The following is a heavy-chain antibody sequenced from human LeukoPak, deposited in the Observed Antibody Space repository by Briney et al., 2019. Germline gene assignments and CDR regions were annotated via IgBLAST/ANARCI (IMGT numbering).Heavy chain of an antibody. D-gene: IGHD6-6*01. CDR2: ISGSGGST. Sequence: GGSLRLSCAASGFTFSSYAMHWVRQAPGKGLEWVSAISGSGGSTYYADSVKGRFTISRDNSKNTLYLQMNSLRAEDTAVYYCAKALSSSLWSFDYWGQGTLVTVSS. CDR1: GFTFSSYA. V-gene: IGHV3-23*01. CDR3: AKALSSSLWSFDY. J-gene: IGHJ4*02.